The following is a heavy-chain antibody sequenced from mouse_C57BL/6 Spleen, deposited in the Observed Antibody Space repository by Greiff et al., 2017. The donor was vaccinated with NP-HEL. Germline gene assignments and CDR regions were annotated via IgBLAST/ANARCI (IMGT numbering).Heavy chain of an antibody. D-gene: IGHD2-4*01. J-gene: IGHJ3*01. CDR2: IDPSDSYT. Sequence: VKLQQPGAELVRPGTSVKLSCKASGYTFTSYWMHWVKQRPGQGLEWIGVIDPSDSYTNYNQKFKGKATLTVDTSSSTAYMQLSSLTSEDSAVYYCARRDDYDGWGQGTLVTVSA. CDR3: ARRDDYDG. CDR1: GYTFTSYW. V-gene: IGHV1-59*01.